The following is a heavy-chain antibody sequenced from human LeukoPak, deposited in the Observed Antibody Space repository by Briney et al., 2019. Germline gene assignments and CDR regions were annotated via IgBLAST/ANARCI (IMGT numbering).Heavy chain of an antibody. V-gene: IGHV4-38-2*02. D-gene: IGHD2-21*01. J-gene: IGHJ6*03. CDR2: FHLSGNT. Sequence: SETLSLTCTVSGYSISSGYCWGWIRQSPGKGLEWIGSFHLSGNTFYNPSLKSRVTISEDASKNQFSPNLSSVTAADTAVYYCARGPRSDVGISPYYMDVGGKGTTVTVSS. CDR1: GYSISSGYC. CDR3: ARGPRSDVGISPYYMDV.